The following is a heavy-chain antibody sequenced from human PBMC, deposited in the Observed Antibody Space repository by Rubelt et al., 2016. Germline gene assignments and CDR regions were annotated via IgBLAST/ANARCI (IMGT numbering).Heavy chain of an antibody. CDR2: IWYDGSNK. J-gene: IGHJ4*02. CDR3: ARDARSYGALWVYFDY. CDR1: GFTFSSYG. Sequence: GGGVVQPGRSLRLSCAASGFTFSSYGMHWVRQAPGKGLEWVAVIWYDGSNKYYADSVKGRFTISRDNSKNTLYLQMNSLRAEDTAVYYCARDARSYGALWVYFDYWGQGTLVTVSS. D-gene: IGHD4-17*01. V-gene: IGHV3-33*01.